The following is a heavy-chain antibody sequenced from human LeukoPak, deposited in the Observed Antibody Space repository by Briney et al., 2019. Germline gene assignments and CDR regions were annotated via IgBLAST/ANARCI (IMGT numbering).Heavy chain of an antibody. D-gene: IGHD2-15*01. V-gene: IGHV4-59*01. CDR3: ARVVVVAATQWSDP. CDR1: GGSISSYY. CDR2: IYYSGST. J-gene: IGHJ5*02. Sequence: RPSETLSLTCTVSGGSISSYYWSWIRQPPGKGLEWIGYIYYSGSTNYNPSLKSRVTISVDTSKNQFSLKLSSVTAADTAVYYCARVVVVAATQWSDPWGQGTLVTVSS.